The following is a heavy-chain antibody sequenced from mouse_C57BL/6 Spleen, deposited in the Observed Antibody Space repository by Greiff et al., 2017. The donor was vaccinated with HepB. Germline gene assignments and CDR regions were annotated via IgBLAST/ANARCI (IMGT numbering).Heavy chain of an antibody. CDR2: ISNGGGST. Sequence: EVQLQESGGGLVQPGGSLKLSCAASGFTFSDYYMYWVRQTPEKRLEWVAYISNGGGSTYYPDTVKGRFTISRDNAKNTLYLQMSRLKSEDTAMYYCARLRGYFDVWGTGTTVTVSS. V-gene: IGHV5-12*01. CDR1: GFTFSDYY. J-gene: IGHJ1*03. CDR3: ARLRGYFDV.